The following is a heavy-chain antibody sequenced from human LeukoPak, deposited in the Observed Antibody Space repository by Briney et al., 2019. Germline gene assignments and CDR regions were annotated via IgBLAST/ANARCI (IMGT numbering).Heavy chain of an antibody. CDR2: ISSSSSYI. V-gene: IGHV3-21*01. D-gene: IGHD6-13*01. CDR1: GFTFSSYS. J-gene: IGHJ3*02. Sequence: PGGSLRLSCAASGFTFSSYSMNWVRQAPGKGLEWVSSISSSSSYIYYADSVKGRFTISRDNAKNSLYLRMNSLRAEDTAVYYCARDLHSSSWTDDAFDIWGQGTMVTVSS. CDR3: ARDLHSSSWTDDAFDI.